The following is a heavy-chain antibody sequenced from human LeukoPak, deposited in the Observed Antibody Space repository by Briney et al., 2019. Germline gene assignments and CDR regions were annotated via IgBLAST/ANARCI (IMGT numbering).Heavy chain of an antibody. V-gene: IGHV1-2*02. CDR2: INPKSGDT. CDR1: GYTFTDYY. J-gene: IGHJ5*02. D-gene: IGHD6-13*01. Sequence: ASVTVSRKVSGYTFTDYYMHWVRQAPGQRLEWMGWINPKSGDTNYAQQYQDRVTMTRDTSISTAYMELSNLRSDDTAVYYCARGVAAAGGRWFDPWGQGTLVTVSS. CDR3: ARGVAAAGGRWFDP.